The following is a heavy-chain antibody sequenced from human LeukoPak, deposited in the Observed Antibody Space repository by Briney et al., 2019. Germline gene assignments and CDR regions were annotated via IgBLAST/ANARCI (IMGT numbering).Heavy chain of an antibody. D-gene: IGHD5-18*01. CDR3: ARDPGYNYGYDY. V-gene: IGHV3-48*03. CDR1: GFTFSSYE. CDR2: ISSSGSTI. J-gene: IGHJ4*02. Sequence: QPAGSLRLSCAASGFTFSSYEMNWVRQAPGKGLEWVSYISSSGSTIYYADSVKGRFTISRDNAKNSLYLQMNSLRAEDTAVYYCARDPGYNYGYDYWGQGTLVTVSS.